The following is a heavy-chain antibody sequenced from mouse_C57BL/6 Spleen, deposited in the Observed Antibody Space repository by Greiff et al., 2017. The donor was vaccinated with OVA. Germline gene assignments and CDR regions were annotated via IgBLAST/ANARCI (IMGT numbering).Heavy chain of an antibody. J-gene: IGHJ2*01. CDR2: IDPSDSYT. CDR3: ARGGDYEKDFDY. D-gene: IGHD2-4*01. CDR1: GYTFTSYC. Sequence: QVQLKQPGAELVKPGASVKLSCKASGYTFTSYCMQWVKQRPGQGLEWIGEIDPSDSYTNYNQKFKGKATLTVDTSSSTAYMQLSSLTSEDSAVYYCARGGDYEKDFDYWGQGTTLTVSS. V-gene: IGHV1-50*01.